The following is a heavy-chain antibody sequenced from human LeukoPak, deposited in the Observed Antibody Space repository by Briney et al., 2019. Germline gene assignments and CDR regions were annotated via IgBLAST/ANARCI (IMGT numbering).Heavy chain of an antibody. CDR1: GYTFTGSY. D-gene: IGHD4-23*01. Sequence: ASVKVSCKASGYTFTGSYIHWVRQAPGQGLEWMGWINPNTGYANSAQNFQGRVTLTSDSSINTAYMELSSLRSDDTAIYFCVREEVYGGNFWYFDLWGRGTLVTVSS. J-gene: IGHJ2*01. CDR2: INPNTGYA. V-gene: IGHV1-2*02. CDR3: VREEVYGGNFWYFDL.